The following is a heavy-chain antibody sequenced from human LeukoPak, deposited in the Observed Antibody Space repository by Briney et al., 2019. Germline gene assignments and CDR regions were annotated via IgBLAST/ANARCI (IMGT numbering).Heavy chain of an antibody. CDR2: ISGSGGST. V-gene: IGHV3-23*01. J-gene: IGHJ4*02. CDR1: GFTFSSYA. CDR3: AKDASVVVAASETDY. Sequence: GGSLRLSCTASGFTFSSYAMSWVRQAPGKGLEWVSAISGSGGSTYYADSVKGRFTISRDNSKDTLYLQMNSLRAEDTAVYYCAKDASVVVAASETDYWGQGTLVTVSS. D-gene: IGHD2-15*01.